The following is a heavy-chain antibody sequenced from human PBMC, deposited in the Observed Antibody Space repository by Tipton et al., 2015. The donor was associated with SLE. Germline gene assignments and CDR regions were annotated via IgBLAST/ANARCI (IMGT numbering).Heavy chain of an antibody. V-gene: IGHV4-30-4*08. D-gene: IGHD3-16*01. Sequence: TLSLTCTVSGGSISSGDYYWSWIRQPPGKGLEWIGYIFDSGSTYYNPSLKSRVTISVDTSKNQFSLKLSSVTAADTAVYYCARGGEIPDYYGMDVWGQGTTVTVSS. CDR1: GGSISSGDYY. CDR2: IFDSGST. J-gene: IGHJ6*02. CDR3: ARGGEIPDYYGMDV.